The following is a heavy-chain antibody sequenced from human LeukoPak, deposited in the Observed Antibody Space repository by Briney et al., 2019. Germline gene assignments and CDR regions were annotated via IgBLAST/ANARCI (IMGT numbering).Heavy chain of an antibody. Sequence: SETLSLTCTVSGYSISSGYYWAWLRQSPGKGLEWIGNVYHDGRTYYNPSLKSRVTISVDTSTNQFSLKLSSVTAADTAVYYCAREEYYYGSGSYYFDYWGQGTLVTVSS. J-gene: IGHJ4*02. D-gene: IGHD3-10*01. CDR2: VYHDGRT. V-gene: IGHV4-38-2*02. CDR3: AREEYYYGSGSYYFDY. CDR1: GYSISSGYY.